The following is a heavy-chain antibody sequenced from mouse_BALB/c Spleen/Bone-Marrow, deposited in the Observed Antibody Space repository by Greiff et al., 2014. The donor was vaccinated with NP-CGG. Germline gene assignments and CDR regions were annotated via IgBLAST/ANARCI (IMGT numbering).Heavy chain of an antibody. V-gene: IGHV5-9-3*01. Sequence: EVQLQQSGGGLVKPGGSLKLSCAASGFTFSSYAMSWVRQTPEKRLEWVATIGSGDSSTYYPDSVKGRFTISRDYAKNTLYLQMSSLRSEDTAMYYCARSGSSNYYWGQGTTLTVSS. CDR1: GFTFSSYA. CDR2: IGSGDSST. D-gene: IGHD1-1*01. CDR3: ARSGSSNYY. J-gene: IGHJ2*01.